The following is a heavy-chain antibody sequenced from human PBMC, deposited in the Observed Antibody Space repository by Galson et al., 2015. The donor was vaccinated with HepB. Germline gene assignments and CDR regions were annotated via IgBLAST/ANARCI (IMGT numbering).Heavy chain of an antibody. Sequence: LSLTCAVYGGSFSGYYWSWIRQPPGNGLEWIGEINHSGSTNYNPSLKSRVTISVDTSKNQFSLKLSSVTAADTAVYYCARGPYGSGSYYYYYYGMDVWGQGTTVTVSS. J-gene: IGHJ6*02. V-gene: IGHV4-34*01. CDR3: ARGPYGSGSYYYYYYGMDV. D-gene: IGHD3-10*01. CDR1: GGSFSGYY. CDR2: INHSGST.